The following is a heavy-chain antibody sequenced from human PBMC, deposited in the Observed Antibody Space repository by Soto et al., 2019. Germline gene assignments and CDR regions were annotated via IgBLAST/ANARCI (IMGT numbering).Heavy chain of an antibody. J-gene: IGHJ3*01. CDR1: GFTFRNYG. V-gene: IGHV3-48*04. D-gene: IGHD3-22*01. Sequence: TGGALRLSCGASGFTFRNYGMNWVRQAPGKGLEGVSYIGIGSSTTYYADSVEGRFTISRDNTKNSLYLQMNSLRAEDTAVYYCARGDYHDTSGPFSDAFDVWGQGTMVTVSS. CDR3: ARGDYHDTSGPFSDAFDV. CDR2: IGIGSSTT.